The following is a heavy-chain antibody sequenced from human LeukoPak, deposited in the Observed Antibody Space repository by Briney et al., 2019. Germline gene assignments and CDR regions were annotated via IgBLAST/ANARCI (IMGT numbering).Heavy chain of an antibody. Sequence: GGSLRLSCAASGFTVSSNYMSWVRQAPGKGLEWVSVIYSGGSTYYADSVKGRFTISRDNSKNTLYLQMNSLRAEDTAAYYCARVLEIEYMDVWGKGTTVTISS. CDR1: GFTVSSNY. V-gene: IGHV3-66*01. D-gene: IGHD2/OR15-2a*01. J-gene: IGHJ6*03. CDR3: ARVLEIEYMDV. CDR2: IYSGGST.